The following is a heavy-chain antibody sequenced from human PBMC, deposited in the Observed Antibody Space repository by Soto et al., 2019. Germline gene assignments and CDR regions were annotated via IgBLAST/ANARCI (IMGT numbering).Heavy chain of an antibody. V-gene: IGHV3-21*01. Sequence: EVQLVESGGGLVKPGGSLRLSCAASGFTFSSYNMNWVRQAPGKGLEWVSSISSTSSYIFYADSVKGRFTNSRDNAKNSLYPQMHSLTSEDTAGYYCARPLNPYRSSSAYYYYGMDVWGQGTTVTVSS. J-gene: IGHJ6*02. CDR1: GFTFSSYN. CDR3: ARPLNPYRSSSAYYYYGMDV. CDR2: ISSTSSYI. D-gene: IGHD6-6*01.